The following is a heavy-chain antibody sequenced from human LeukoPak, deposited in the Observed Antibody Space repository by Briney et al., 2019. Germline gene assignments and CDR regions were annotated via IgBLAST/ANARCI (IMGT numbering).Heavy chain of an antibody. V-gene: IGHV3-48*03. Sequence: GGSLRLSCAASGFSFSVYEMHWVRQAPGKGLEWISDISSSGTTTYYADSVKGRFTISRDNTKNSLYLQMNRLRVEDTAIYYCTTLTMASNFDYWGQGTLVTVSS. CDR3: TTLTMASNFDY. J-gene: IGHJ4*02. CDR2: ISSSGTTT. D-gene: IGHD5-24*01. CDR1: GFSFSVYE.